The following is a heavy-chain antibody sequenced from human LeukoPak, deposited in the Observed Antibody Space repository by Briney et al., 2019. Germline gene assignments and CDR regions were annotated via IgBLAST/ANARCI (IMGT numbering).Heavy chain of an antibody. CDR2: ISYDGSNK. J-gene: IGHJ4*02. D-gene: IGHD2-8*01. Sequence: GGSLRLSCAASGFTFSSYGMHWIRQAPGKGLEWVAVISYDGSNKCYADSVKGRFTISRDNSKNTLYLQMNSLRAEDTAVYYCAKDLRYCTNGVCYTFDYWGQGTLVTVSS. CDR1: GFTFSSYG. V-gene: IGHV3-30*18. CDR3: AKDLRYCTNGVCYTFDY.